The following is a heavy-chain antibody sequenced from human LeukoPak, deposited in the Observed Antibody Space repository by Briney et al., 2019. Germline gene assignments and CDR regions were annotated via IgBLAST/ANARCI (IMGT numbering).Heavy chain of an antibody. V-gene: IGHV3-7*01. CDR3: AKSGYSSSWYSGYFDY. CDR2: IKQDGSEK. J-gene: IGHJ4*02. Sequence: GGSLRLSCAASGFTFSSYWMSWVRQAPGKGLEWVANIKQDGSEKYYVDSVKGRFTISRDNAKNSLYLQMNSLRDEDTAVYYCAKSGYSSSWYSGYFDYWGQGTLVTVSS. CDR1: GFTFSSYW. D-gene: IGHD6-13*01.